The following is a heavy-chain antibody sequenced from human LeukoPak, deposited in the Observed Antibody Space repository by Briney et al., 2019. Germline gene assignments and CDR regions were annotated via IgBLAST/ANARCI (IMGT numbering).Heavy chain of an antibody. CDR2: ISSSSSNI. CDR1: GFTFSSYT. D-gene: IGHD3-10*01. V-gene: IGHV3-21*01. J-gene: IGHJ4*02. Sequence: GGSLRPSCAASGFTFSSYTMNWVRQAPGKGLEWVSFISSSSSNIYSADSVKGRFTISRDNAKNSLYLQMNSLRAEDTAVYYCARDAYYGSGSYYDYWGQGTLVTVSS. CDR3: ARDAYYGSGSYYDY.